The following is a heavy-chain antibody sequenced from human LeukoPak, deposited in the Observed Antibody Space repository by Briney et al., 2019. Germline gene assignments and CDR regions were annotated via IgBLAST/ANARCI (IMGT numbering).Heavy chain of an antibody. V-gene: IGHV3-15*01. J-gene: IGHJ4*02. CDR3: TTVRGYSSY. Sequence: GGSLKLSCEASGFTFSNAWMNWVRQAPGKGLEWVGRIKSKSDDGRNDYAAPVKGRFTISRDDAKNTLYLQMNSLKTEDTAVYYCTTVRGYSSYWGQGTLVTVSS. CDR1: GFTFSNAW. CDR2: IKSKSDDGRN. D-gene: IGHD5-18*01.